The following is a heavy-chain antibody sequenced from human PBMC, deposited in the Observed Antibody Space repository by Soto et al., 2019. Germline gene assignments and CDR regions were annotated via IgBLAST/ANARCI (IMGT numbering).Heavy chain of an antibody. CDR3: ARGGRIVVVPAAIVNGMDV. CDR1: GGTFSSYA. CDR2: IIPIFGTA. Sequence: QVQLVQSGAEVKKPGSSVKVSCTASGGTFSSYAISWVRQAPGQGLEWMGGIIPIFGTANYAQKFQGRVTITADESTSTAYMELSSLRSEDTAVYYCARGGRIVVVPAAIVNGMDVWGQGTTVTVSS. J-gene: IGHJ6*02. V-gene: IGHV1-69*01. D-gene: IGHD2-2*02.